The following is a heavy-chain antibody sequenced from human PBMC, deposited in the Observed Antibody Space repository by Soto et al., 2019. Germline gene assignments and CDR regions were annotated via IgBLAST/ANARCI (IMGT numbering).Heavy chain of an antibody. Sequence: DSGKVCFKASGHPRTDFSMHLVRQAPGRRPEWVGWLSVGNGDTKYSHKFQGRVTITRDTSARTAYMELSNLRSEDTAVYYCATSEGDCGGGSCYNYFYYYGMDVWGQGTTVTVSS. J-gene: IGHJ6*01. CDR2: LSVGNGDT. CDR3: ATSEGDCGGGSCYNYFYYYGMDV. V-gene: IGHV1-3*01. D-gene: IGHD2-15*01. CDR1: GHPRTDFS.